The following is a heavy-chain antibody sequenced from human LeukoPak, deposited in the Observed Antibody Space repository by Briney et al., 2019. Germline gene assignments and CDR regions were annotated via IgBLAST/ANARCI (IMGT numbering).Heavy chain of an antibody. CDR2: MNPNSGNT. V-gene: IGHV1-8*01. J-gene: IGHJ4*02. CDR1: GYTFTTYD. CDR3: ARVAGXCGGDCYRLVY. D-gene: IGHD2-21*01. Sequence: GASVKVSCKASGYTFTTYDINWVRQATGQGLEWMARMNPNSGNTGYAQKFQGRVTMTRNTSISTAYMELSSLRSEDTAVYYCARVAGXCGGDCYRLVYWGQGTLVTVAS.